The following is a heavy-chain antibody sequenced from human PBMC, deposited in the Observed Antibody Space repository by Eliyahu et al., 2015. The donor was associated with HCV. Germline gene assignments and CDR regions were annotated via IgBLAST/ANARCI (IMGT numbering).Heavy chain of an antibody. CDR2: ISYDGSDK. CDR1: GFTFGSYG. V-gene: IGHV3-30*03. CDR3: ARDKVAVRPGWFDP. D-gene: IGHD6-6*01. Sequence: QVHLVESGGGVVQPGRSLRLSCAASGFTFGSYGMHWVRQAPGKGLEWVTHISYDGSDKYYADSVKGRFTISRDNSKNTLYLQMNSLRVEDTAVYHCARDKVAVRPGWFDPWGQGTLVTVSS. J-gene: IGHJ5*02.